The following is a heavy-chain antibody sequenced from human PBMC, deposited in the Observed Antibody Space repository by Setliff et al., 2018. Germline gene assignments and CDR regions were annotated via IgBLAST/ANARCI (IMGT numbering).Heavy chain of an antibody. D-gene: IGHD5-18*01. CDR3: ARDRRGYSYGSLGYCYYYMDV. CDR2: IYTSGST. Sequence: PSETLSLTCTVSGGSISSYYWSWIRQPAGKGLEWIGRIYTSGSTNYNPSLKSRVTMSVDTSKNQFSLKLSSVTAADTAVYYCARDRRGYSYGSLGYCYYYMDVWGKGTTVTVSS. J-gene: IGHJ6*03. CDR1: GGSISSYY. V-gene: IGHV4-4*07.